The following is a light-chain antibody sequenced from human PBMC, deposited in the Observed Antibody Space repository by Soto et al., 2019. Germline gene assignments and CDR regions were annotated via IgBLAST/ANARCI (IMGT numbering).Light chain of an antibody. Sequence: QSALTQPASVSGSPGQSITISCTGTSSDVGGYNYVSWYQQYPGKAPKIIIYEVTNRPSGVSSRFSGSKSGNTASLTISGLQAEDDADYYCSSYTSRFTFNYIFGTGTKLTVL. CDR1: SSDVGGYNY. J-gene: IGLJ1*01. V-gene: IGLV2-14*01. CDR3: SSYTSRFTFNYI. CDR2: EVT.